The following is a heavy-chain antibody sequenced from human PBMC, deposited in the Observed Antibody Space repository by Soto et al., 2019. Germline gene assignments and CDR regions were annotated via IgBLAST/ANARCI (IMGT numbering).Heavy chain of an antibody. Sequence: GASVKVSCKASGYTFTDYYMHWVRQAPGQGLEWMGWINPNSGGTNHAQKFQGRVTTTRDTSISTAYMELNRLRSDDTAVYYCARDQSPSSGWPGMDVWGQGTTVTVSS. V-gene: IGHV1-2*02. CDR2: INPNSGGT. CDR3: ARDQSPSSGWPGMDV. CDR1: GYTFTDYY. D-gene: IGHD6-19*01. J-gene: IGHJ6*02.